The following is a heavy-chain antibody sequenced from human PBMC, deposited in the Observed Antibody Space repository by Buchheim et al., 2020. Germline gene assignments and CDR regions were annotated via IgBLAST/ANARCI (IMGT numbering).Heavy chain of an antibody. CDR2: IYYSGST. J-gene: IGHJ4*02. CDR3: ARVLGATWATRAFDY. CDR1: VYSIVSASN. V-gene: IGHV4-38-2*02. D-gene: IGHD1-26*01. Sequence: QVQLQESGPGLVKFSETLSLTCTVSVYSIVSASNWAWIRQPPGKGLQWVGTIYYSGSTYYNPSLKSRVTVSFGPSNNQFSLKLSSVTAADTAVYFCARVLGATWATRAFDYWGQGTL.